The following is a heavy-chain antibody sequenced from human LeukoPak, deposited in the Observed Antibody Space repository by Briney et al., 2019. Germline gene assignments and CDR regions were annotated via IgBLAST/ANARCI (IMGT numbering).Heavy chain of an antibody. CDR2: ISAYNDNT. V-gene: IGHV1-18*01. Sequence: ASVKVSCKAPGYTFTNYAISWVRQAPGQGLEWMGWISAYNDNTNYAQKFQGRVTMTTDTSTSTAYMELRSLRSDDTAVYYCARDVGEGYCSGGSCSDYWGQETLVTVSS. CDR3: ARDVGEGYCSGGSCSDY. D-gene: IGHD2-15*01. CDR1: GYTFTNYA. J-gene: IGHJ4*02.